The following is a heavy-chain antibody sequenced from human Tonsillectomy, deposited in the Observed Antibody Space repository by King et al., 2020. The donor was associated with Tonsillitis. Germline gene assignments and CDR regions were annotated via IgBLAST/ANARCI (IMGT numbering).Heavy chain of an antibody. Sequence: VQLQQWGAGLLKPSETLSLSCVVYGGSFSGYYWTWIRQHPGKGLEWIGEINHYGTTNYNPSLKSRVTISVDRSKNQFSLKLSSVTAADTAVYYCARLRLRGTEFDPWGQGTLVTVSS. V-gene: IGHV4-34*01. D-gene: IGHD2-8*01. J-gene: IGHJ5*02. CDR1: GGSFSGYY. CDR3: ARLRLRGTEFDP. CDR2: INHYGTT.